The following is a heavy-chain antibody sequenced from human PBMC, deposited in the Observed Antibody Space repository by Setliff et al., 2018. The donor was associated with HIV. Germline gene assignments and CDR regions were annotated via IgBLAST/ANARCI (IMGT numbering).Heavy chain of an antibody. Sequence: ASVKVSCKSSGYNFTDYAIHWVRQAPGQRPQWMGWINVANGNTKNSQKFQDRVTIARDTPAKTAYLVVSSLRSEDTAVYYCGRSSYRSSTVIGIDYWGQGTLVTVSS. D-gene: IGHD2-21*01. CDR2: INVANGNT. J-gene: IGHJ4*02. V-gene: IGHV1-3*01. CDR1: GYNFTDYA. CDR3: GRSSYRSSTVIGIDY.